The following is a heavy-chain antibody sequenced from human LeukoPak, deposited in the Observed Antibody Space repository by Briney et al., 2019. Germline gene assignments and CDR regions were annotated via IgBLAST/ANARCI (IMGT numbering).Heavy chain of an antibody. D-gene: IGHD1-14*01. Sequence: PGGSLRLSCAASQFTFSTYGMHWVRQTPGRGLEWVAVISYDGSNKYYADSVKGRFTISRDNSKNTLYLQMNSLRAEDTAVYYCAKATGYLLWGQGTLVTVSS. CDR1: QFTFSTYG. CDR2: ISYDGSNK. V-gene: IGHV3-30*18. J-gene: IGHJ4*02. CDR3: AKATGYLL.